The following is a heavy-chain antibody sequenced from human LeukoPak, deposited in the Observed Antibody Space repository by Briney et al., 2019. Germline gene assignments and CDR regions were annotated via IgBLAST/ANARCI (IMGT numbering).Heavy chain of an antibody. Sequence: SETLSLTCTVSGGSISSYYWSWIRQPPGKGLEWIGYIYYSGSTYYNPSLKSRVTISVDTSKNQFSLKLSSVTAADTAVYYCARAQTSWIQLWFSSGPFDYWGQGTLVTVSS. CDR2: IYYSGST. J-gene: IGHJ4*02. CDR1: GGSISSYY. D-gene: IGHD5-18*01. CDR3: ARAQTSWIQLWFSSGPFDY. V-gene: IGHV4-59*12.